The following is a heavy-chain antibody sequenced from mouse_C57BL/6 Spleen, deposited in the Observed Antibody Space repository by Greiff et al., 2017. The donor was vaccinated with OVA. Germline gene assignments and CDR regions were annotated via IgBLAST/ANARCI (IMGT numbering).Heavy chain of an antibody. J-gene: IGHJ4*01. D-gene: IGHD1-1*01. CDR2: INPYNGGT. CDR1: GYTFTDYY. CDR3: ARDYGSSPPYYYAMDY. V-gene: IGHV1-19*01. Sequence: VQLQQSGPVLVKPGASVKMSCKASGYTFTDYYMNWVKQSHGKSLEWIGVINPYNGGTSYNQKFKGKATLTVDKSSSTAYMELNSLTSEDSAVYYCARDYGSSPPYYYAMDYWGQGTSVTVSS.